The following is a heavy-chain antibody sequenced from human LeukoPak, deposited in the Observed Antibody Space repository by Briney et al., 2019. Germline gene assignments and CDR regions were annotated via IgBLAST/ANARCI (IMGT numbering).Heavy chain of an antibody. CDR3: ARDGGSSWYRFYGMDV. CDR2: IYYSGST. J-gene: IGHJ6*02. V-gene: IGHV4-59*01. Sequence: SETLSLTCTVSGGSISSYYWSWIRQPPGKGLEWIGYIYYSGSTNYNPSLKSRVTISVDTSKNQFSLKLSSVTAADTAVYYCARDGGSSWYRFYGMDVWGQGTTVTVSS. CDR1: GGSISSYY. D-gene: IGHD6-13*01.